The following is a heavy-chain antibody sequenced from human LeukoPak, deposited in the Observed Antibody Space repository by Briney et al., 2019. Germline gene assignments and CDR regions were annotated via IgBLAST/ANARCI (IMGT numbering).Heavy chain of an antibody. Sequence: PSETLSLTCTVSGGSISSYYWSWIRQPPGKGLEWIGEINHSGSTNYNPSLKGRVTISVDTSKNQFSLKLSSVTAADTAVYYCASGKFQYYFDYWGQGTLVTVSS. CDR1: GGSISSYY. J-gene: IGHJ4*02. V-gene: IGHV4-34*01. CDR2: INHSGST. CDR3: ASGKFQYYFDY.